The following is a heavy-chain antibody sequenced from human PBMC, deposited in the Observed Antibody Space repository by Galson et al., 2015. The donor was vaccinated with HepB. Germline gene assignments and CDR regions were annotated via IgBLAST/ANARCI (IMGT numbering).Heavy chain of an antibody. V-gene: IGHV3-48*04. CDR1: GFTFSSYS. CDR3: ARDLTGYSSTWRRYWFFDL. CDR2: ISSSSTTI. D-gene: IGHD6-13*01. J-gene: IGHJ2*01. Sequence: SLRLSCAASGFTFSSYSMNWVRQAPGKGLEWVSFISSSSTTIYYADSVKGRFTISRDDAKNSLYLRMNSLRAEDTAVYYSARDLTGYSSTWRRYWFFDLWGRGTLVTVSS.